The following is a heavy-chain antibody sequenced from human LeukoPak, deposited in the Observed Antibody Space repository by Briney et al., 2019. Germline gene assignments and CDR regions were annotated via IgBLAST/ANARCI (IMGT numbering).Heavy chain of an antibody. CDR3: ARNESVLGTTGLNDFFDD. Sequence: SETLSLTCTVTGGSISRRIDYWGWIRQPPGKGLEWIGSIYYSGSTYYNPSFKSRVTISVDTTRNQFSLQLSYVTAADTAVYYCARNESVLGTTGLNDFFDDWGQGSLVTVSS. CDR1: GGSISRRIDY. J-gene: IGHJ4*02. D-gene: IGHD1-26*01. CDR2: IYYSGST. V-gene: IGHV4-39*01.